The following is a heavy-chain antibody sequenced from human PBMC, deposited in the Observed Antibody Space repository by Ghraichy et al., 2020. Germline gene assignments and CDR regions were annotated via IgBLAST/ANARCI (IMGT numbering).Heavy chain of an antibody. J-gene: IGHJ5*02. CDR3: ARLIRYSSSWYRVLGNWFDP. D-gene: IGHD6-13*01. Sequence: SETLSLTCAVYGGSFSGYYWSWIRQPPGKGLEWIGKINHSGSTNYNPSLKSRVTISVDTSKNQFSLKLSSVTAADTAVYYCARLIRYSSSWYRVLGNWFDPWGQGTLVTVSS. CDR2: INHSGST. V-gene: IGHV4-34*01. CDR1: GGSFSGYY.